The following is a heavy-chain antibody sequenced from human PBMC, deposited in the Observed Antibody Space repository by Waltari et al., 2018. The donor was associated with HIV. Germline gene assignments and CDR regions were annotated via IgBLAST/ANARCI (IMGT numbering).Heavy chain of an antibody. CDR1: GYSISSGSY. J-gene: IGHJ1*01. CDR2: IYHSGST. D-gene: IGHD3-22*01. CDR3: ARDPTGSSGYPEYFQH. Sequence: QVQLQESGPGLVKPSETLSLTCAVSGYSISSGSYWGWIRPPPGKGLEWIGSIYHSGSTYYNPSLKSRVTISVDTSKNQFSLKLSSVTAADTAVYYCARDPTGSSGYPEYFQHWGQGTLVTVSS. V-gene: IGHV4-38-2*02.